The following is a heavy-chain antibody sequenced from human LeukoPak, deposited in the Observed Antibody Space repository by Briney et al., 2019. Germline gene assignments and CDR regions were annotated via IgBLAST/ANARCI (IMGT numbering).Heavy chain of an antibody. V-gene: IGHV4-4*09. J-gene: IGHJ4*03. Sequence: SETLSLTCTVSGGSIRNYFWSWIRQPPGKALEWVGFIHTSGVTDYNPSLKSRVAISVDTPNNQFSLKLSSVTAADTAVYYCARHRGGRYSESYLDYWGQATLVTVSS. CDR3: ARHRGGRYSESYLDY. CDR2: IHTSGVT. D-gene: IGHD1-26*01. CDR1: GGSIRNYF.